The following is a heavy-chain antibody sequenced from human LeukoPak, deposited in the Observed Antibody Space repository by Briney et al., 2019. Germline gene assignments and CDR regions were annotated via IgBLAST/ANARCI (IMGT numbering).Heavy chain of an antibody. J-gene: IGHJ4*02. Sequence: GGSLRLSCAASGFTFSSYSMNWVRQAPGKGLEWVSYISSSSSTIYYADSVKGRFTISRDNAKNSLYLQMNSLRAEDTAVYYCARDIVSYSFDYWGQGTLVTVSS. CDR2: ISSSSSTI. V-gene: IGHV3-48*01. D-gene: IGHD2-15*01. CDR1: GFTFSSYS. CDR3: ARDIVSYSFDY.